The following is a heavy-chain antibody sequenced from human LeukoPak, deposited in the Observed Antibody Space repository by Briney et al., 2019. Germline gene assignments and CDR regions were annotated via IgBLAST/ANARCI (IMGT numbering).Heavy chain of an antibody. Sequence: NRSETLSLTCAVYGGSFSGYYWSWIRQPPGKGLEWIGEINHSGSTNYNPSLKSRVTISVDTSKNQFSLKLSSVTAADTAVYYCAGNYYDSSGYDYWGQGTLVTVSS. CDR1: GGSFSGYY. CDR2: INHSGST. CDR3: AGNYYDSSGYDY. D-gene: IGHD3-22*01. J-gene: IGHJ4*02. V-gene: IGHV4-34*01.